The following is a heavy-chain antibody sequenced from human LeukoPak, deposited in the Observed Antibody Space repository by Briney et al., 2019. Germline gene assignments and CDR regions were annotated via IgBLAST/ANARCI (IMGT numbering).Heavy chain of an antibody. CDR1: GGSISRGSYF. CDR2: FYTSATP. Sequence: SQTLSLTCTVSGGSISRGSYFWNWIRQPAGKGLEWIGRFYTSATPKHNPSLKSRVTISVDTSRNQFSLKLSSVTAADTAVYYCARQPDIVVVPAAKGAFDIWGQGTMVTVSS. J-gene: IGHJ3*02. CDR3: ARQPDIVVVPAAKGAFDI. V-gene: IGHV4-61*02. D-gene: IGHD2-2*01.